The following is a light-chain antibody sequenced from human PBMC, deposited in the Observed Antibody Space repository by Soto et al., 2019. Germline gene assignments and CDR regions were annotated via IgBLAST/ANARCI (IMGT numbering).Light chain of an antibody. CDR1: SSDIGDYDF. CDR3: SSYTSTTNIYV. J-gene: IGLJ1*01. Sequence: QSVLTQPASVSGSPGQSITISCTGSSSDIGDYDFVSWYQQHPGNAPKLMIYEVSNRPSGVSTRFSASKSGNTASLTISGLQAEDEATYYCSSYTSTTNIYVFGGGTKVTVL. V-gene: IGLV2-14*01. CDR2: EVS.